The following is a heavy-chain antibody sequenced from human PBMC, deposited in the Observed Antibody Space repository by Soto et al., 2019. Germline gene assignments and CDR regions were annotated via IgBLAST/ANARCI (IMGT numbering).Heavy chain of an antibody. J-gene: IGHJ6*04. CDR2: INAGNGNI. D-gene: IGHD2-2*01. V-gene: IGHV1-3*01. CDR1: GYTFTSYA. CDR3: ARSDLVVPATSYYYCMDV. Sequence: ASVKVSCKASGYTFTSYAMHWVRQAPGQRLEWMGWINAGNGNIKYSQKFQGRVTITRDTSASTAYMELSSLRSEDTAVYYCARSDLVVPATSYYYCMDVWGKGPTVTVSS.